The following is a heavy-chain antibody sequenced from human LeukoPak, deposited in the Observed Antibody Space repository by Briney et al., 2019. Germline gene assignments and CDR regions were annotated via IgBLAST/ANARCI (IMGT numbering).Heavy chain of an antibody. V-gene: IGHV3-23*01. CDR1: GFTFSSYA. CDR3: AKLGRVQYSSSGYYFGY. J-gene: IGHJ4*02. Sequence: GGSLRPSCAASGFTFSSYAMSWVRQAPGKGLEWVSAISGSGGSTYYADSVKGRFTISRDNSKNTLYLQMNSLRAEDTAVYYCAKLGRVQYSSSGYYFGYWGQGTLVTVSS. D-gene: IGHD6-13*01. CDR2: ISGSGGST.